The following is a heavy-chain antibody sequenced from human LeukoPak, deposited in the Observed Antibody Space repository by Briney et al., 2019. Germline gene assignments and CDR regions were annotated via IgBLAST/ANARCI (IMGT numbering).Heavy chain of an antibody. CDR1: GYTFTSYY. J-gene: IGHJ5*02. CDR2: INPSGGST. Sequence: ASVKVSCKASGYTFTSYYMHWVRQAPGQWLEWMGIINPSGGSTSYAQKFQGRVTMTRDTSTSTVYMELSSLGSEDTAVYYCARDRITMVRGVLNWFDPWGQGTLVTVSS. CDR3: ARDRITMVRGVLNWFDP. V-gene: IGHV1-46*01. D-gene: IGHD3-10*01.